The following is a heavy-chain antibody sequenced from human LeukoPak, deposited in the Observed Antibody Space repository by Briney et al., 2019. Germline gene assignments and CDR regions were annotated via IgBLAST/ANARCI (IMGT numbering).Heavy chain of an antibody. V-gene: IGHV3-9*01. Sequence: PGGSLRLSCAASGFTFDDYAMHWVRQAPGKGLGWVSGISWNSGSIDYADSVKGRFTISRDNAKNSLYLQMNSLRAEDTALYYCAKDGGDYYGSGSYPDYWGQGALVTVSS. CDR3: AKDGGDYYGSGSYPDY. D-gene: IGHD3-10*01. J-gene: IGHJ4*02. CDR2: ISWNSGSI. CDR1: GFTFDDYA.